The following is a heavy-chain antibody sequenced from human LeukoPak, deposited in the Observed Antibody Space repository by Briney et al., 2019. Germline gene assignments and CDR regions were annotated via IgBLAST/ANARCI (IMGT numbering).Heavy chain of an antibody. CDR2: IYHSGST. CDR1: GYSISSGYY. Sequence: SETLSLTCTVSGYSISSGYYWGWIRQPPGKGLEWIGSIYHSGSTYYNPSLKSRVTISVDTSKNQFSLKLSSVTAADTAVYYCARVGGYYGSGSAYFDYWGQGTLVTVSS. CDR3: ARVGGYYGSGSAYFDY. V-gene: IGHV4-38-2*02. J-gene: IGHJ4*02. D-gene: IGHD3-10*01.